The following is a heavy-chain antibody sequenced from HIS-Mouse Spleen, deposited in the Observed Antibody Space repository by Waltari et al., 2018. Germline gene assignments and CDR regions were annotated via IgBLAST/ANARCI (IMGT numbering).Heavy chain of an antibody. V-gene: IGHV1-2*02. CDR2: SNLARGGT. CDR1: GYTFTGYY. Sequence: QVQLVQSGAEVKKPGASVKVSCKASGYTFTGYYMHWVRQAPGQGLEWRGGSNLARGGTNYAQNVKGRVHMTRDTSISTAYMELSRLRSDETAVYYCASLHGALWYYYYGMDVWGQGTTVTVSS. D-gene: IGHD4-17*01. CDR3: ASLHGALWYYYYGMDV. J-gene: IGHJ6*02.